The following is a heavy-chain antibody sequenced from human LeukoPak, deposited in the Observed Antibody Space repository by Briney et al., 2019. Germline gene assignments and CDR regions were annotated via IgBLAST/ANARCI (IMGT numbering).Heavy chain of an antibody. D-gene: IGHD3-10*01. V-gene: IGHV4-39*01. J-gene: IGHJ6*02. CDR3: ARHLYPDSGYYYGMDV. Sequence: SETLSLTCTVSGGSISNNNYYWAWIRQPPGKGLEWIGNIYYSGSTNYNPSLKSRVTISVDTSKNQFSLKLSSVTAADTAVYYCARHLYPDSGYYYGMDVWGQGTTVTVSS. CDR1: GGSISNNNYY. CDR2: IYYSGST.